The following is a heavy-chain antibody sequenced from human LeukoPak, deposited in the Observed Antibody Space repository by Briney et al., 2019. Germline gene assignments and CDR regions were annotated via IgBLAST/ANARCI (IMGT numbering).Heavy chain of an antibody. CDR2: IYYSGST. Sequence: PSETLSLTCTVSGGSISSGDYYWSWIRQPPGKGLEWIGYIYYSGSTYYNPSLKSRVTISVDTSKNQFSLKLSSVTAADTAVYYCARDPDYGDYGAFDIWGQGTMVTVSS. D-gene: IGHD4-17*01. CDR1: GGSISSGDYY. V-gene: IGHV4-30-4*01. CDR3: ARDPDYGDYGAFDI. J-gene: IGHJ3*02.